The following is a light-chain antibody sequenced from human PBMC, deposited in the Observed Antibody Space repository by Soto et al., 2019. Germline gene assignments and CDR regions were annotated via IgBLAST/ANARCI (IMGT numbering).Light chain of an antibody. J-gene: IGKJ3*01. V-gene: IGKV3-15*01. CDR1: LSVGSN. CDR3: QQYNKWPLFT. Sequence: ETVMTQSPATLSVSPGERATLSCRASLSVGSNLAWYQQRPGQAPRLLIYGASTRATGIPVRFSGSGSGTEFTLTSSSLQSEDFVFYYCQQYNKWPLFTFGPGTRVDMK. CDR2: GAS.